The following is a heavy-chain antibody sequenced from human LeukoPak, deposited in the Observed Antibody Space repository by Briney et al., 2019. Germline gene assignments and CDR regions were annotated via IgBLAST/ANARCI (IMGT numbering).Heavy chain of an antibody. Sequence: GASVKVSCKASGYTFSSYAMNWVRQAPGQGLEWMGWISAYNGNTNYAQKLQGRVTMTTDTSTSTAYMELRSLRSDDTAVYYCARGHQPWNSNNWFDPWGQGTLVTVSS. CDR1: GYTFSSYA. CDR2: ISAYNGNT. D-gene: IGHD1-7*01. J-gene: IGHJ5*02. CDR3: ARGHQPWNSNNWFDP. V-gene: IGHV1-18*01.